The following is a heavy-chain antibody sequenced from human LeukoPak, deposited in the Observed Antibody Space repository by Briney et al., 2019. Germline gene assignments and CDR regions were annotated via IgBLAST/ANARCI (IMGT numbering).Heavy chain of an antibody. CDR3: ARERVVTAIYWYFDL. V-gene: IGHV1-18*01. CDR2: ISAYNGNT. D-gene: IGHD2-21*02. CDR1: GYTFTSYG. Sequence: GSVKVSCKASGYTFTSYGISWLRQALGQGVEWMGWISAYNGNTNYAQKLQGRVTMTTDTSTSTAYMELRSLRSDDTAVYYCARERVVTAIYWYFDLWGRGTLVTVSS. J-gene: IGHJ2*01.